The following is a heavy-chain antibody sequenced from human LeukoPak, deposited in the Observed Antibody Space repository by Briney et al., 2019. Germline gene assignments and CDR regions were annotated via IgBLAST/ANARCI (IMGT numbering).Heavy chain of an antibody. CDR1: GYTFTSYG. D-gene: IGHD3-3*01. CDR3: ARDPTPILRFLEWSRYGMDV. J-gene: IGHJ6*02. V-gene: IGHV1-18*01. CDR2: ISAYNGNT. Sequence: GASVKVSCKASGYTFTSYGISWVRQAPGQGLEWMGWISAYNGNTNYAQKLRGRATMTTDTSTSTAYMELRSLRSDDTAVYYCARDPTPILRFLEWSRYGMDVWGQGTTVTVSS.